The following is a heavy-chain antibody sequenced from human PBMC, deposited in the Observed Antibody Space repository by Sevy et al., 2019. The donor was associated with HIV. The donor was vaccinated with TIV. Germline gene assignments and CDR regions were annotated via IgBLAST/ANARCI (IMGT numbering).Heavy chain of an antibody. J-gene: IGHJ4*02. CDR3: WKDGGGDSDWYLYFDH. Sequence: GGSLRLSCPASGFSFSTYGMHWVRQAPGKGLEWAAAISNDGSKKYYADSVKGRFTISRDNSKNTLYLEIKGLRPEDAAIYYCWKDGGGDSDWYLYFDHWGQGALVTVSS. CDR2: ISNDGSKK. V-gene: IGHV3-30*05. CDR1: GFSFSTYG. D-gene: IGHD2-21*02.